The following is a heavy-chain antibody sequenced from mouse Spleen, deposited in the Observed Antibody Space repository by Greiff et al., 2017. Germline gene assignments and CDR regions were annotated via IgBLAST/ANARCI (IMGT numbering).Heavy chain of an antibody. Sequence: EVKLMESGPELVKPGASVKMSCKASGYTFTSYVMHWVKQKPGQGLEWIGYINPYNDGTKYNEKFKGKATLTSDKSSSTAYMELSSLTSEDSAVYYCARGRDPYFDYWGQGTTLTVSS. D-gene: IGHD3-3*01. V-gene: IGHV1-14*01. CDR3: ARGRDPYFDY. CDR2: INPYNDGT. CDR1: GYTFTSYV. J-gene: IGHJ2*01.